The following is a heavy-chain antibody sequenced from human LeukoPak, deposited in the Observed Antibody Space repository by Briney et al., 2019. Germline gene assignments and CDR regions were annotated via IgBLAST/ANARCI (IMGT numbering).Heavy chain of an antibody. CDR1: GYTFTSYG. Sequence: GASEKVSCKASGYTFTSYGISWVRQAPGQGLEWMGWISAYNGNTNYAQKLQGRVTMTTDTSTSTAYMELRSLRSDDTAVYYCARFILYYYGSGSANGDYWGQGTLVTVSS. CDR3: ARFILYYYGSGSANGDY. D-gene: IGHD3-10*01. J-gene: IGHJ4*02. V-gene: IGHV1-18*01. CDR2: ISAYNGNT.